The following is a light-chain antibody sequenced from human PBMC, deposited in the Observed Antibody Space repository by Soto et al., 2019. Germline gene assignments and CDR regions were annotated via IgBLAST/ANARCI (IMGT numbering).Light chain of an antibody. J-gene: IGKJ1*01. CDR3: QQYNNWPTWT. CDR2: AAS. CDR1: QSVGTN. V-gene: IGKV3-15*01. Sequence: IVMTQSPDTLSVSPGERATLSCRARQSVGTNLAWYQQKPRQAPRLLIYAASTRATGLPARFSGSGSGTEFTLTISSLQSEDFAVYYCQQYNNWPTWTFGQGTKVEIK.